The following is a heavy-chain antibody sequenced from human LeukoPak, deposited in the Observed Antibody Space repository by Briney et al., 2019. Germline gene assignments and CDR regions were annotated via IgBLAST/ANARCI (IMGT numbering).Heavy chain of an antibody. J-gene: IGHJ3*02. D-gene: IGHD2-21*02. V-gene: IGHV3-74*01. CDR1: GFTFSNHW. Sequence: GGSLRLSCAASGFTFSNHWMHWVRQAPGKGLVWVSRINSDGSSTSYADSVKGRFTISRDNAKNTLYLQMNSLRAEDTAVYYCARAARYCGGDCYSGAFDIWGQGTMVTVSS. CDR3: ARAARYCGGDCYSGAFDI. CDR2: INSDGSST.